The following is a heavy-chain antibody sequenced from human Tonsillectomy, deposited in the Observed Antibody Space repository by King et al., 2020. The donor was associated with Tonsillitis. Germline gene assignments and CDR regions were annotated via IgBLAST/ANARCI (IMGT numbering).Heavy chain of an antibody. CDR3: ARRLAYKYFDY. J-gene: IGHJ4*02. CDR2: IYPGDSDT. CDR1: GYSFNTYW. Sequence: EVQLVESGAEVKKPGESLRISCKGSGYSFNTYWIGWVRQMPGKGLEFMGIIYPGDSDTRYSPSFHGQVTMSVDKSISTAYLQWSSLKASDTAIYYCARRLAYKYFDYWGQGTLVTVSS. V-gene: IGHV5-51*01. D-gene: IGHD1-14*01.